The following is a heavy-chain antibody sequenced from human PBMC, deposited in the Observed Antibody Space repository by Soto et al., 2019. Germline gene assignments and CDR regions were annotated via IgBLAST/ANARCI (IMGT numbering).Heavy chain of an antibody. CDR3: ARCIQYSGYYDGFDI. D-gene: IGHD5-12*01. Sequence: GGSLRLSCAASGFSFSDHYMDWVRQAPGKGLEWVGRIRNKANSYTTEYAASVKGRFSISRDDSMHSLYLQMNSLKTEDTAVYHCARCIQYSGYYDGFDIWGHGTMVTVSS. V-gene: IGHV3-72*01. CDR1: GFSFSDHY. CDR2: IRNKANSYTT. J-gene: IGHJ3*02.